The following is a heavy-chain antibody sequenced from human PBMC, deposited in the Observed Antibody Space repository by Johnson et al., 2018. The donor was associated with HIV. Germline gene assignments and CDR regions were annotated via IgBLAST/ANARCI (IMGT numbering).Heavy chain of an antibody. Sequence: EVQLMESGGGVVRPGGSLRLSCAASGFTFDDYGMSWVRQAPGKGLEWVSGINWNGGSTGYADSVKGRFPISRDNAKNSLYLQMNSLRAEDTALYYCAKGIKKELGVDDAFDIWGQGTMVTVSS. CDR1: GFTFDDYG. CDR3: AKGIKKELGVDDAFDI. D-gene: IGHD1-26*01. V-gene: IGHV3-20*04. CDR2: INWNGGST. J-gene: IGHJ3*02.